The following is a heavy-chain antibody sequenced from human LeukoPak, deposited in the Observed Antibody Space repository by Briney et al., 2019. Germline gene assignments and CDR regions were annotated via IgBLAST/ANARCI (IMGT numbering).Heavy chain of an antibody. CDR1: GFTFSSYW. CDR3: ARKTYYDILTGYYDY. CDR2: IKQDGSEK. Sequence: PGGSLRLSCAASGFTFSSYWMSWVRQAPGKGLEWVANIKQDGSEKYYVDSVKGRFTISRDNAKNSLYLQMNSLRAEDTAVYYCARKTYYDILTGYYDYWGQGTLVTVSS. D-gene: IGHD3-9*01. J-gene: IGHJ4*02. V-gene: IGHV3-7*01.